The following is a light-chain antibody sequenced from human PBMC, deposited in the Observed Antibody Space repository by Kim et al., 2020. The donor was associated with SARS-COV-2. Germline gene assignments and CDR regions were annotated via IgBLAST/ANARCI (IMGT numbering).Light chain of an antibody. J-gene: IGLJ3*02. CDR3: SSHTNRGIHWV. V-gene: IGLV2-14*03. CDR1: SSDVGAYDY. Sequence: QSALTQPASVSGSPGQSITFTCTGTSSDVGAYDYVSWYQQHPGKAPKLIIYDVANRPSGVSNRFSGSKSGNTASLTISGLRAEDEADYYCSSHTNRGIHWVFGGGTQLTVL. CDR2: DVA.